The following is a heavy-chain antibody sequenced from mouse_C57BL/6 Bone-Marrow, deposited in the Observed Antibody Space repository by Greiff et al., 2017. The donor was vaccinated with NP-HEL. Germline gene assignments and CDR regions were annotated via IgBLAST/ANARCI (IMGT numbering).Heavy chain of an antibody. CDR1: GYTFTSYW. J-gene: IGHJ4*01. CDR2: IDPSDSYT. CDR3: ARSCDYDGGAYAMDY. V-gene: IGHV1-59*01. D-gene: IGHD2-4*01. Sequence: VQLQQSGAELVRPGTSVKLSCKASGYTFTSYWMHWVKQRPGQGLEWIGVIDPSDSYTNYNHKFKGKATLTVDTSSSTAYMQLSSLTSEDSAVYYCARSCDYDGGAYAMDYWGQGTSVTVSS.